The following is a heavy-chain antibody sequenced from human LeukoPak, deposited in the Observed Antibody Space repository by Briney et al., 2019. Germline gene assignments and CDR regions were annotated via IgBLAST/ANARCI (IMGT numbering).Heavy chain of an antibody. D-gene: IGHD2-2*01. V-gene: IGHV1-69*05. CDR3: ARHCSSTNCRAY. J-gene: IGHJ4*02. CDR1: GGTFSSYA. CDR2: IIPIFGTA. Sequence: GASVKVSCKASGGTFSSYAISWVRQAPGQGLEWMGGIIPIFGTANYAQKFQGRVTITTDESTSTAYMELSSLRSEDTAVYYCARHCSSTNCRAYWGQGTLVTVSS.